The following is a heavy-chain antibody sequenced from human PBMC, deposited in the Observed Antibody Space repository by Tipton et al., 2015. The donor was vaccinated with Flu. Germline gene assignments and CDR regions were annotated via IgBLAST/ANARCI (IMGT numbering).Heavy chain of an antibody. CDR2: IYTSGSP. D-gene: IGHD5/OR15-5a*01. CDR3: ARVLRGYSVYTGGDAFDV. V-gene: IGHV4-4*07. J-gene: IGHJ3*01. Sequence: TLSLTCTVSGGSISSYYWSWIRQPAGKGLEWIGRIYTSGSPNYNPSLKRRVTMSLDTSKNQISLKLTSVTAADTAKYYCARVLRGYSVYTGGDAFDVWGPGTVVTVSS. CDR1: GGSISSYY.